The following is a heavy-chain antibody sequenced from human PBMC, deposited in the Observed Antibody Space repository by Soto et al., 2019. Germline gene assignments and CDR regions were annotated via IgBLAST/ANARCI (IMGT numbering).Heavy chain of an antibody. V-gene: IGHV3-23*01. CDR3: AKASYSSGYPAFDY. Sequence: PGGSLRLSCAASGFTFSSYAMSWVRQAPGKGLEWVSAISGSGGSTYYADSVKGRFTISRDNSRNTLYLQMNSLRAEDTAVYYCAKASYSSGYPAFDYWGQGTLVTVSS. CDR1: GFTFSSYA. CDR2: ISGSGGST. J-gene: IGHJ4*02. D-gene: IGHD3-22*01.